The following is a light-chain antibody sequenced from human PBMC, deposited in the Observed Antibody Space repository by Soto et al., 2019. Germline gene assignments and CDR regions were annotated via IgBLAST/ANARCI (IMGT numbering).Light chain of an antibody. CDR1: QSVSSSY. J-gene: IGKJ1*01. Sequence: EIVLTQSPGTLSLSPGERATLSCRASQSVSSSYLAWYQQKPGQAPRSLIYGASSRAIGIPDRFSGSGSETDFTLTISRLEPEDFAVYYCQQYGSPPWTFGQGTKVEIK. CDR3: QQYGSPPWT. V-gene: IGKV3-20*01. CDR2: GAS.